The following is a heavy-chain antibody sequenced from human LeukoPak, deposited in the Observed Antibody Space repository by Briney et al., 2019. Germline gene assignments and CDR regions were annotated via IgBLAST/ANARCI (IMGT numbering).Heavy chain of an antibody. CDR3: ARDSGSYYYYYYMDV. D-gene: IGHD1-26*01. CDR2: IKQDGSEK. V-gene: IGHV3-7*01. Sequence: QAGGSLRLSCAASGFTFSSYWMSWVRQAPGKGLEWVANIKQDGSEKYYVDSVKGRFTISRDNAKNSLYLQMNSLRAEDTAVYYCARDSGSYYYYYYMDVWGKGTTVTVSS. J-gene: IGHJ6*03. CDR1: GFTFSSYW.